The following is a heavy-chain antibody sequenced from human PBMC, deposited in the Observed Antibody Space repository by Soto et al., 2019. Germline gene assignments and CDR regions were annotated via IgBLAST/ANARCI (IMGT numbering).Heavy chain of an antibody. V-gene: IGHV3-20*04. CDR2: INWNGGTT. CDR3: ATKHYYFEY. Sequence: SGGSLRLSCAASGFTFDDYGMSWVRQAPGKGLEWVSNINWNGGTTHYTDSVKGRFTISRDNAKNSLYLQMDSLRAEDTALYYCATKHYYFEYWGQGALVTVSS. J-gene: IGHJ4*02. CDR1: GFTFDDYG.